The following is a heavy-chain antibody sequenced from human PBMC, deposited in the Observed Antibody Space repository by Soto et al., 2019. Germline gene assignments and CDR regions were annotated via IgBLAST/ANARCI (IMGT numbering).Heavy chain of an antibody. D-gene: IGHD6-13*01. Sequence: QVQLVQSGAEVKKPGASVKVSCKASGYTFTSYGISWVRQAPGQGLEWMGWISAYNGNTNYAQKLQGRVTMTTDTSKSTAYMEVRSLRSDDKAVYYCARETSIAAADYWGQGTLVTVSS. CDR2: ISAYNGNT. CDR3: ARETSIAAADY. V-gene: IGHV1-18*01. J-gene: IGHJ4*02. CDR1: GYTFTSYG.